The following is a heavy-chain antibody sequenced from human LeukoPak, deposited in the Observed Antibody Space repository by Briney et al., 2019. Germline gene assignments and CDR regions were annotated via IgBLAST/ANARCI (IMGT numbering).Heavy chain of an antibody. CDR1: GDSVSSDTYY. CDR2: IYYSGST. V-gene: IGHV4-61*01. CDR3: ARPRYYGEFDY. D-gene: IGHD4-17*01. Sequence: SETLSLTCTVSGDSVSSDTYYWSWIRQPPGKGLEWIGYIYYSGSTHYNPSLKSQVTISVDASKNQFALKLSSVTAADTAVYYCARPRYYGEFDYWGQGTLVTVSS. J-gene: IGHJ4*02.